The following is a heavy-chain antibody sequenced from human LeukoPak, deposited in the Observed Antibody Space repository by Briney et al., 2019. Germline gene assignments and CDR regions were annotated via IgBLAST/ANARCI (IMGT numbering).Heavy chain of an antibody. CDR3: AKGGGWLPYYFDY. J-gene: IGHJ4*02. Sequence: GGSLRLSCAASGFTFNSYAMNWVRQAPGKGLEWVSTFVGSAGSTYYADSVKGRFTISGDNSKSTLYLQISSLRAEDTAVYYCAKGGGWLPYYFDYWGQGTPVTVSS. V-gene: IGHV3-23*01. D-gene: IGHD5-24*01. CDR2: FVGSAGST. CDR1: GFTFNSYA.